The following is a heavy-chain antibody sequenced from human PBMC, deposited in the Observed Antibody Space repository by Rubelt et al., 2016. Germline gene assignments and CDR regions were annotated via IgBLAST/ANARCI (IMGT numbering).Heavy chain of an antibody. J-gene: IGHJ3*02. V-gene: IGHV4-59*12. CDR2: IYYSGST. Sequence: ETLSLTCTVSGGSISSYYWSWIRQPPGKGLEWIGYIYYSGSTNYNPSLKSRVTISVDTSKNQFSLKLSSVTAADTAVYYCARVLGILWFGELWFGAFDIWGQGTMVTVSS. D-gene: IGHD3-10*01. CDR1: GGSISSYY. CDR3: ARVLGILWFGELWFGAFDI.